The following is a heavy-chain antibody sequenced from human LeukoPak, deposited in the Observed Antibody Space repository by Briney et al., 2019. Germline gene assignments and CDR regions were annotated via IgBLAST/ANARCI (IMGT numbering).Heavy chain of an antibody. D-gene: IGHD2/OR15-2a*01. CDR3: ARYFSVKTLDY. J-gene: IGHJ4*02. Sequence: SETLSLTCTVSGGSISGYYWIWIRQPPGKGLEWIGYISYTGSTNYNPSLKSRVTISLDTSKNQVSLKLSSVTAADTAVYYCARYFSVKTLDYWGQGTLVTVSS. CDR2: ISYTGST. V-gene: IGHV4-59*01. CDR1: GGSISGYY.